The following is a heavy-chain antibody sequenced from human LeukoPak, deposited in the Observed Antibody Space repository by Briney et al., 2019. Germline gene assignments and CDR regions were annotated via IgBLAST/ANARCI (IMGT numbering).Heavy chain of an antibody. CDR1: GYTLTELS. D-gene: IGHD2-2*02. CDR2: FDPEDGET. J-gene: IGHJ4*02. Sequence: ASVEVSCKVSGYTLTELSMHWVRQAPGKGLEWMGGFDPEDGETIYAQKFQGGVTMTRDTSISTAYMELSRLRSDDTAVYYCARVHCSSTSCYTTFDYWGQGTLVTVSS. V-gene: IGHV1-24*01. CDR3: ARVHCSSTSCYTTFDY.